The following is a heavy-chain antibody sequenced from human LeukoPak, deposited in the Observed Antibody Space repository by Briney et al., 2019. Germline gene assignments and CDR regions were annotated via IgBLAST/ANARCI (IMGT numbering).Heavy chain of an antibody. CDR2: ISGSGGST. Sequence: GGSLRLSCAASGCTFSSYAMSWVRQAPGKGLEWVSAISGSGGSTYYADSVKGRFTISRDNSKNTLYLQMNSLRAEDTAVYYCAKDRQVGCGGDCDFDYWGQGTLVTVSS. V-gene: IGHV3-23*01. CDR3: AKDRQVGCGGDCDFDY. D-gene: IGHD2-21*01. J-gene: IGHJ4*02. CDR1: GCTFSSYA.